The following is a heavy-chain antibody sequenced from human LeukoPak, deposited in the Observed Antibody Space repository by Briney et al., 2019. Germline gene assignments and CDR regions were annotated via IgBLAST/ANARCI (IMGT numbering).Heavy chain of an antibody. D-gene: IGHD6-19*01. CDR2: ISYDGSNK. J-gene: IGHJ6*02. CDR3: ARDAAGTHGGMDV. Sequence: PGGSLRLSCAASGFTFSSYAMHWVRQAPGKGLEWVAVISYDGSNKYYADSVKGQFTISRDNAKSSLYLQMNSLRAEDTAVYYCARDAAGTHGGMDVWGQGTTVTVSS. CDR1: GFTFSSYA. V-gene: IGHV3-30*04.